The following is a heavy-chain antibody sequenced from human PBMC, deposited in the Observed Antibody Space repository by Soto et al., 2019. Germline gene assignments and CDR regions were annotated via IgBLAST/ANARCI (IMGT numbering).Heavy chain of an antibody. J-gene: IGHJ6*02. V-gene: IGHV1-69*01. D-gene: IGHD2-2*01. CDR3: ARSQGRGTSLATYYYYYYGMDV. CDR1: GGTFSSYA. CDR2: IIPISGTA. Sequence: QVQLVQSGAEVKKPGSSVKVSCKASGGTFSSYAISWVRQAPGQGLEWMGGIIPISGTANYAQKFQGRVTITADESTSTGYMELSSLRSEDTAVYYCARSQGRGTSLATYYYYYYGMDVWGQGNTVTVSS.